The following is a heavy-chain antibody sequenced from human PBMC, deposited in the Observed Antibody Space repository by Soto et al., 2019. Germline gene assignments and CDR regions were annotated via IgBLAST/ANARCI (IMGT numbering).Heavy chain of an antibody. CDR1: PDSLNGHY. J-gene: IGHJ4*02. V-gene: IGHV4-59*11. CDR2: IFYTGKT. Sequence: QVQLQESGPGLVKPSETLSLTCTVSPDSLNGHYWSWLRQTPGKELEWIGYIFYTGKTNYNSSLKSRVTMTLDTFENQFSLQLTSGASADTAIYYCARGAGIVLVPDAIFDSWGQGTLVTVSS. CDR3: ARGAGIVLVPDAIFDS. D-gene: IGHD2-2*01.